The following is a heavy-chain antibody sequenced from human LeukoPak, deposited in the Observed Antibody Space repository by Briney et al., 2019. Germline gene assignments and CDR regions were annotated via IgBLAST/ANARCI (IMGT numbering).Heavy chain of an antibody. Sequence: PEASVKVSCKASGYTFTGYYMHWVRQAPGQGLEWMGWINPNSGGTNYAQKFQGRVTMTRDTSISTAYMELSRLRSDDTAVYYCARGPGESYYDYVWGSYRYTDYFDYWGQGTLVTVSS. CDR1: GYTFTGYY. D-gene: IGHD3-16*02. CDR2: INPNSGGT. CDR3: ARGPGESYYDYVWGSYRYTDYFDY. J-gene: IGHJ4*02. V-gene: IGHV1-2*02.